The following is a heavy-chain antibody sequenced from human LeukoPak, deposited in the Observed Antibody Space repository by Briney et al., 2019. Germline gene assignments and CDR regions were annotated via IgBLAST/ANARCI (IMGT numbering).Heavy chain of an antibody. Sequence: GGSLRLSCAASGFTFSSYEMNWVRQAPGKGLEWVSYISSSGSTIYYADSVKGRFTISRDNAKNSLYLQMNSLRAEDTAVYYCARVGVQLERRYAFDIWGQGTMVTVFS. V-gene: IGHV3-48*03. CDR1: GFTFSSYE. CDR3: ARVGVQLERRYAFDI. D-gene: IGHD1-1*01. CDR2: ISSSGSTI. J-gene: IGHJ3*02.